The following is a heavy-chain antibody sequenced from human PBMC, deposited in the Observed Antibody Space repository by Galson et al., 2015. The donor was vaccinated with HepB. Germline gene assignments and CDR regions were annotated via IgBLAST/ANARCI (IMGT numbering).Heavy chain of an antibody. D-gene: IGHD3-10*01. J-gene: IGHJ6*02. CDR3: ARISMVRGAPYYYGMDV. V-gene: IGHV1-18*01. Sequence: SVKVSCKASGYTFTSYGISWVRQAPGQGLEWMGWISAYNGNTNYAQKLQGRVTMTTDTSTSTAYMELRSLRSDDTAVYYCARISMVRGAPYYYGMDVWGQGTTVTVSS. CDR1: GYTFTSYG. CDR2: ISAYNGNT.